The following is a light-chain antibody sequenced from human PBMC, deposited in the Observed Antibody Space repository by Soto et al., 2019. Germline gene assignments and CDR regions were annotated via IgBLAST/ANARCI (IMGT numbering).Light chain of an antibody. CDR2: AAS. V-gene: IGKV1-9*01. CDR3: QQLNSYPRT. J-gene: IGKJ1*01. Sequence: DLQLTQSPSFLSASVGDRVTITCRASQGISSYLAWYQQKPGKAPKLLIYAASTLQSGVPSRFSGSGSGTEFTLTISSPQPEDFATYYCQQLNSYPRTVGQGTKVEIK. CDR1: QGISSY.